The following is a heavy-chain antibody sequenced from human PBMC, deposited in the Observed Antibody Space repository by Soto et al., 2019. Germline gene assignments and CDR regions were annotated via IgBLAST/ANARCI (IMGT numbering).Heavy chain of an antibody. D-gene: IGHD6-6*01. CDR3: AINPSIAAVKPWFDP. J-gene: IGHJ5*02. CDR2: IIPIFGTA. V-gene: IGHV1-69*12. Sequence: QVQLVQSGAEVKKPGSSVKVSCKASGGTFSSYAISWVRQAPGQGLEWMGGIIPIFGTANYAQKFQGRVTITADESTSTAYMELGSLRSEDTAVYHCAINPSIAAVKPWFDPWGQGTLVTVSS. CDR1: GGTFSSYA.